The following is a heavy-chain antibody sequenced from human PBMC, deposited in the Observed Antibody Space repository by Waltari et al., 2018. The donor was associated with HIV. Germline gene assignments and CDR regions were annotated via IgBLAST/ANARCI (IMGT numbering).Heavy chain of an antibody. V-gene: IGHV4-39*01. Sequence: QLQLQESGPGLVKPSEPLSLTCPVPGVSISSPRHYSAWILQPPGKGLEWIGTMYYSGSTYYNPSLKSRVTISVDTSKNQFSLKLSSVTAADTAVYYCARRSVTAVAGTWYYFDYWGQGTLVTVSS. CDR2: MYYSGST. CDR1: GVSISSPRHY. D-gene: IGHD6-19*01. CDR3: ARRSVTAVAGTWYYFDY. J-gene: IGHJ4*02.